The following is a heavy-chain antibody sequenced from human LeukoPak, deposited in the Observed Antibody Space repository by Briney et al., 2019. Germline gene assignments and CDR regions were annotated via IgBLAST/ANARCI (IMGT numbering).Heavy chain of an antibody. CDR2: IYYSGST. V-gene: IGHV4-39*01. Sequence: PSETLSLTCTVSGGSISSSSYYWGWIRQPPGKGLEWIGSIYYSGSTYYNPSLKSRVTISVDTSKNQFPLKLSSVTAADTAVYYCARAVIGAGPLRYYFDYWGQGTLVTVSS. D-gene: IGHD4-17*01. CDR1: GGSISSSSYY. J-gene: IGHJ4*02. CDR3: ARAVIGAGPLRYYFDY.